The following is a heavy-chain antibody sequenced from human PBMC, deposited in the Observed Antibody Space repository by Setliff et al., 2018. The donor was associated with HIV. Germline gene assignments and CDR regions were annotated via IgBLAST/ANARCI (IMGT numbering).Heavy chain of an antibody. CDR1: GYTFSAYY. J-gene: IGHJ6*03. CDR2: INPNSAGT. Sequence: GASVKVSCKASGYTFSAYYMYWVRQAPGQGLEWMGWINPNSAGTNYAQKFQGRVTMTRDTSISTAYMELSGLRSDDTAVYYCARVDDFWSGPNTAGYMDVWGKGTTVTSP. D-gene: IGHD3-3*01. CDR3: ARVDDFWSGPNTAGYMDV. V-gene: IGHV1-2*02.